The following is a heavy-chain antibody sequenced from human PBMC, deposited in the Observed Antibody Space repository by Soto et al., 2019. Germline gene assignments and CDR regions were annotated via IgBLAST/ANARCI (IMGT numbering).Heavy chain of an antibody. CDR2: ISTYSGNT. Sequence: ASVKVSCKTSGYTFSSYSINWVRQAPGQGLAWMAWISTYSGNTHYAERVQGRVTVTLDKSARTAFMEMRGLTSDDTAVYFCARDNGYYELWGQGTLVTVSS. J-gene: IGHJ4*02. CDR3: ARDNGYYEL. V-gene: IGHV1-18*04. D-gene: IGHD3-22*01. CDR1: GYTFSSYS.